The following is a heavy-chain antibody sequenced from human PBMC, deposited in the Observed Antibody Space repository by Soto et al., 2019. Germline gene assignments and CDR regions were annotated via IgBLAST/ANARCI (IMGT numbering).Heavy chain of an antibody. V-gene: IGHV1-24*01. CDR3: ATVLFGTHAFDI. D-gene: IGHD3-10*02. CDR1: GYTLTELS. CDR2: FDPEDGET. Sequence: ASVKVSCKVSGYTLTELSMHWVRQAPGKGLEWMGGFDPEDGETIYAQKFQGRVTMTEDTSTDTAYMELSSLRSEDTAVYYCATVLFGTHAFDIWGQGTMVTVSS. J-gene: IGHJ3*02.